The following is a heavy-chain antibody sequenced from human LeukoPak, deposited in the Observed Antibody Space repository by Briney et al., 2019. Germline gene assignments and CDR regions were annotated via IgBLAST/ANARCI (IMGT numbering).Heavy chain of an antibody. CDR1: GYTFTNYG. CDR2: ISAYNGNT. D-gene: IGHD2-2*01. CDR3: ARVWYIASSSFDP. V-gene: IGHV1-18*01. J-gene: IGHJ5*02. Sequence: ASVKVSCTASGYTFTNYGISWVRQAPGQGLEWMGWISAYNGNTNYAQKLQGRVTMTTDTSTSTAYMELRSLRSGDTAVYYCARVWYIASSSFDPWGQGTLVTVSS.